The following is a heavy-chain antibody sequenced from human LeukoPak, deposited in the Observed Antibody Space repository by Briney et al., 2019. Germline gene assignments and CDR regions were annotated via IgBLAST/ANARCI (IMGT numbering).Heavy chain of an antibody. CDR2: INHSGST. CDR1: GGSFSDYY. CDR3: ARVGHPTQRRVLSTVTVPTAGAFDI. V-gene: IGHV4-34*01. J-gene: IGHJ3*02. Sequence: SETLSLTCAVYGGSFSDYYWSWIRQPPGKGLEWIGEINHSGSTKYNPSMKSRVTISVDTSKNQFSLRLNSVTAADTAIYYCARVGHPTQRRVLSTVTVPTAGAFDIWGQGTMFTVSS. D-gene: IGHD4-17*01.